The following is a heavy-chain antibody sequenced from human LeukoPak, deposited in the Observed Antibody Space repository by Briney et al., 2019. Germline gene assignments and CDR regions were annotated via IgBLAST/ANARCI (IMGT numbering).Heavy chain of an antibody. CDR3: ARGAPRKSGFYDAFDI. J-gene: IGHJ3*02. D-gene: IGHD1-14*01. Sequence: SVKVSCKASGGTFSSYAISWVRQAPGQGLAWMGGIIPIFNTTNYARRFQGRVTLTADKSTSTAYMELDSLRSEDTAIYYCARGAPRKSGFYDAFDIWAQGTMVTVSS. V-gene: IGHV1-69*06. CDR1: GGTFSSYA. CDR2: IIPIFNTT.